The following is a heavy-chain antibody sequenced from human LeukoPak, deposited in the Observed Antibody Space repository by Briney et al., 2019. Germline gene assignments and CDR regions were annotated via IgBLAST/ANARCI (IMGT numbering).Heavy chain of an antibody. D-gene: IGHD6-6*01. Sequence: PSETLSLNCAVYGASFSGYYWSWIRQSPGKGLEWIGEFFHSGTTNYNPSLKSRVTMSVDTSKNHFSLKLSSVTAADTAVYYSARHARVATHTNHLDYWGQGTLVTVSS. CDR1: GASFSGYY. J-gene: IGHJ4*02. V-gene: IGHV4-34*12. CDR3: ARHARVATHTNHLDY. CDR2: FFHSGTT.